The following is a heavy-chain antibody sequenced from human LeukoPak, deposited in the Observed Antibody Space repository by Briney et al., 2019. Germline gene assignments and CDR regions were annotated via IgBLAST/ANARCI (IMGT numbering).Heavy chain of an antibody. CDR3: AKVSGSSSSYFDAFDI. CDR1: GFTFSNAW. CDR2: IKSKTDGGTT. J-gene: IGHJ3*02. V-gene: IGHV3-15*01. Sequence: GGSLRLSCAASGFTFSNAWMSWVRQAPGKGLEWVGRIKSKTDGGTTDYAAPVKGRFTISRDDSKNTLYLQMNSLRAEDTAVYYCAKVSGSSSSYFDAFDIWGQGTMVTVSS. D-gene: IGHD6-6*01.